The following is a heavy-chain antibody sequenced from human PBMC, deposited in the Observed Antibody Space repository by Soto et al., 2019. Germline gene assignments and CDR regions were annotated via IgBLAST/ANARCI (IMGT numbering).Heavy chain of an antibody. CDR2: ISSNGGST. CDR3: ARGGGGYYFVY. CDR1: GFTFSSYA. D-gene: IGHD3-16*01. V-gene: IGHV3-64*01. Sequence: PGGSLRLSCAASGFTFSSYAMHWVRQAPGKGLEYVSAISSNGGSTYYANSVKGRFTISRDNSKNTLYLQMGSLRAEDMAVYYCARGGGGYYFVYWGQGTLVTVSS. J-gene: IGHJ4*02.